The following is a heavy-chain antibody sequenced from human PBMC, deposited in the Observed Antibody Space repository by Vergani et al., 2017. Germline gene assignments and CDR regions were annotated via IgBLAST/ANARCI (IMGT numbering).Heavy chain of an antibody. Sequence: QVQLVESGGGVVQPGRSLRLSCAASGFTFSSYGMHWVRQAPGKGLEWVAVISYDGSNKYYADSVTGRFTISRDNSKNTLYLQMNSLRAEDTAVYYCAHEGRAGDYWGQGTLVTVSS. J-gene: IGHJ4*02. V-gene: IGHV3-30*03. CDR3: AHEGRAGDY. D-gene: IGHD1-26*01. CDR1: GFTFSSYG. CDR2: ISYDGSNK.